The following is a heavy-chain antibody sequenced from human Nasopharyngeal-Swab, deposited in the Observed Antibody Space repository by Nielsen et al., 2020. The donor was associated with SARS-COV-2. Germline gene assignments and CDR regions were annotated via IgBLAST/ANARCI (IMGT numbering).Heavy chain of an antibody. V-gene: IGHV1-2*02. CDR1: GYTFTAYY. D-gene: IGHD5-18*01. CDR2: INPISGGT. CDR3: ARWRIDATMAIGLDY. J-gene: IGHJ4*02. Sequence: ASVKVSCKASGYTFTAYYMHWVRQAPGQGLEWMGWINPISGGTNHAQKFQGRVTLTRDTSINTAYMELSRLRSDDTALYYCARWRIDATMAIGLDYWGQGTLVTVSS.